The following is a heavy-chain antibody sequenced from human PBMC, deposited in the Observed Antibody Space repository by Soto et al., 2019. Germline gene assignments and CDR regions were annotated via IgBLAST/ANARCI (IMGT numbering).Heavy chain of an antibody. V-gene: IGHV1-18*01. CDR1: GYTFTSYG. CDR2: ISAYNGNT. Sequence: APVKVSCKASGYTFTSYGISWVRQAPGQGLEWMGWISAYNGNTNYAQKLQGRVTMTTDTSTSTAYMELRSLRSDDTAVYYCARDRVVVAAGYFDYWGQGTLVTVSS. CDR3: ARDRVVVAAGYFDY. D-gene: IGHD2-15*01. J-gene: IGHJ4*02.